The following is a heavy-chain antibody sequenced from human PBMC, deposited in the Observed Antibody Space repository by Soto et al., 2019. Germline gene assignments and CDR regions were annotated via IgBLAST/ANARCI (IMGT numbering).Heavy chain of an antibody. CDR1: GFTFGIYA. V-gene: IGHV3-23*01. J-gene: IGHJ4*02. Sequence: LRLSCAASGFTFGIYAMSLVRQAPGKGLEWVSGISGSGGGTYYADSVKGWFTISRDNSKNTLYIHMNSLRAEDSAVYYCANGPEFYGSGSYYPPNDYWGQGTLVTVSS. CDR2: ISGSGGGT. CDR3: ANGPEFYGSGSYYPPNDY. D-gene: IGHD3-10*01.